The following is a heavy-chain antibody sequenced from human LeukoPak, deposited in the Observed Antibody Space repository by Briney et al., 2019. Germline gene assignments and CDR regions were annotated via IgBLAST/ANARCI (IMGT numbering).Heavy chain of an antibody. CDR2: INPNSGGT. V-gene: IGHV1-2*06. Sequence: ASVKVSCKASGYTFTGYYMHWVRQAPGQGLEWMGRINPNSGGTNYAHKFQGRVTMTRDTSISTAYMELSRLRSDDTAVYYCARESSPSHCSGGSCYVDYWGQGTLVTVSS. CDR3: ARESSPSHCSGGSCYVDY. CDR1: GYTFTGYY. D-gene: IGHD2-15*01. J-gene: IGHJ4*02.